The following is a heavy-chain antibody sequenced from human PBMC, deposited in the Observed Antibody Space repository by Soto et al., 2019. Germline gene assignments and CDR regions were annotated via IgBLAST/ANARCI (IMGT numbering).Heavy chain of an antibody. J-gene: IGHJ5*02. CDR3: ARASREPELRAPNWFDP. Sequence: SVKVSCKASGGTFSSYAISWVRQAPGQGLEWMGGIIPIFGTANYAQKFQGRVTITADESTSTAYMELSSLRSEDTAVYYCARASREPELRAPNWFDPWGQGTLVTVSS. V-gene: IGHV1-69*13. D-gene: IGHD1-7*01. CDR1: GGTFSSYA. CDR2: IIPIFGTA.